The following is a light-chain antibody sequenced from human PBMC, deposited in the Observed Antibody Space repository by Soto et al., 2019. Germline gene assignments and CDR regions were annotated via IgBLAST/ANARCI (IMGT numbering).Light chain of an antibody. Sequence: QSVLTQPPSVSGAPGQRVTISCTGSSSNIGAGYDVHWYQQLPGTAPKLLIYDNSNRPSGVPDRFSGSKSGTSASLAITGLKAEDEADYSCQSYDSSLSAYVFGTGTKVTVL. V-gene: IGLV1-40*01. CDR1: SSNIGAGYD. J-gene: IGLJ1*01. CDR2: DNS. CDR3: QSYDSSLSAYV.